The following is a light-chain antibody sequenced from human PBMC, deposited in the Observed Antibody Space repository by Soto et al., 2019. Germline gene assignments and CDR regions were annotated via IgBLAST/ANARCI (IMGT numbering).Light chain of an antibody. V-gene: IGKV1-39*01. CDR3: QQSYKTPHT. CDR2: AAS. J-gene: IGKJ2*01. Sequence: DIQMTQSPSSLSASVEDRVIITCRASQSISNHLNWYQQRQGAAPKLLIYAASNLLSGVPSRFSGSGSGTNFTLTINGLQPEDFATYYCQQSYKTPHTFGQGTKLETK. CDR1: QSISNH.